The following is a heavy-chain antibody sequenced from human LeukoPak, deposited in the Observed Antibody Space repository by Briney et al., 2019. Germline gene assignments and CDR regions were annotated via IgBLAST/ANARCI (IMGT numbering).Heavy chain of an antibody. Sequence: SETLSLTCTVSGGSISSYYWSWIRQPPGKGLEWIGYIYYSGSTNYNPSLKSRVTISVDTSKNQFSLKLSSVTAADTAVYYCARDTYYYDSSGYFFFDYWGQGTLVTVSS. J-gene: IGHJ4*02. V-gene: IGHV4-59*12. CDR1: GGSISSYY. CDR3: ARDTYYYDSSGYFFFDY. CDR2: IYYSGST. D-gene: IGHD3-22*01.